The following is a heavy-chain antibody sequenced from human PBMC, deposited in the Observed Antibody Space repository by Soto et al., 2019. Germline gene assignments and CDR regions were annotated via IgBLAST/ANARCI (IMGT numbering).Heavy chain of an antibody. CDR2: IGYGGSKK. CDR3: ARDQIATPRPFHY. J-gene: IGHJ4*02. CDR1: GFTFSSYA. V-gene: IGHV3-33*08. Sequence: GGSLRLSCAASGFTFSSYAMKWVRQAPGKGLEWVSLIGYGGSKKYYADSVKGRFTISRDNSKNTLYLQMDSLRAEDTAVYYCARDQIATPRPFHYWGQGTQVTVSS.